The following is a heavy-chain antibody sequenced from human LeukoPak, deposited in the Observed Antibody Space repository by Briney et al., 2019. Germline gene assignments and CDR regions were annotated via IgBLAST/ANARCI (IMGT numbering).Heavy chain of an antibody. D-gene: IGHD7-27*01. CDR2: INSDGSST. CDR3: ARDYSKRENWEIQGDP. J-gene: IGHJ5*02. Sequence: GGSLRLSCAASGFTFSSHWMHWVRQGPGKGLVWVSRINSDGSSTTYADSVKGRFTMSRDNAKNTLYLQMNSLRAEDTAVYYCARDYSKRENWEIQGDPWGQGTLVTVSS. CDR1: GFTFSSHW. V-gene: IGHV3-74*01.